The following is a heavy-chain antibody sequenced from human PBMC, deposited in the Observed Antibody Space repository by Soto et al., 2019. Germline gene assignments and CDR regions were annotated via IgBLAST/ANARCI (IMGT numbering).Heavy chain of an antibody. CDR1: GGTFSSYT. J-gene: IGHJ4*02. D-gene: IGHD3-16*01. CDR3: ASPTDDYGGIIDY. Sequence: QVQLVQSGAEVKKPGSSVKVSCKASGGTFSSYTISWVRQAPGQGLEWMGRIIPILGIANYAQKFQGRVTITADKSTSTAYMELSSLRSEDTAVYYCASPTDDYGGIIDYWGQGTLVTVSS. CDR2: IIPILGIA. V-gene: IGHV1-69*02.